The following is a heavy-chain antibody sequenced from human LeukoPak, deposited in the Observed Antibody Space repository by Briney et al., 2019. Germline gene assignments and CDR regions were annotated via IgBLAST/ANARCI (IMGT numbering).Heavy chain of an antibody. Sequence: ASVKLSCKASGYTLTGYDMYWVRQAHGQGLGWLGWIDPDSDDTKYAQKFKGRVNITRNTSISTAYMEMGRLTSDYTAVYYCARDGALDMGGQGTMVIVSS. J-gene: IGHJ3*02. CDR3: ARDGALDM. V-gene: IGHV1-2*02. CDR1: GYTLTGYD. D-gene: IGHD3-16*01. CDR2: IDPDSDDT.